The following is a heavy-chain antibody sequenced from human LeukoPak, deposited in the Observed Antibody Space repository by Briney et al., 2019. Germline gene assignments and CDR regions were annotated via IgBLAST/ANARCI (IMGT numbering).Heavy chain of an antibody. D-gene: IGHD1-1*01. CDR2: IKTDGSEK. J-gene: IGHJ3*02. CDR1: GPHFSDYW. Sequence: PGGSLRLSCAASGPHFSDYWMSWVRQAPGKGLEWVANIKTDGSEKYYVDSVKGRFTISRDNAKNSLYLQMNNLRVEDTAVYYCASGSWNDRAFDIWGQGTMVIVSS. CDR3: ASGSWNDRAFDI. V-gene: IGHV3-7*01.